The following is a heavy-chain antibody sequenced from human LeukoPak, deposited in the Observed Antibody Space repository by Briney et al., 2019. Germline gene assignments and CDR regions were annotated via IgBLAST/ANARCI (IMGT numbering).Heavy chain of an antibody. Sequence: GGSLRLFCAASGFTFSSYAMHWVRQAPGKGLEWVAVISYDGSNKYYADSVKGRFTISRDNSKNTLYLQMNSLRAEDTAVYYCARGHYATPYGMDVWGQGTTVTVSS. V-gene: IGHV3-30-3*01. CDR3: ARGHYATPYGMDV. CDR2: ISYDGSNK. CDR1: GFTFSSYA. D-gene: IGHD3-16*01. J-gene: IGHJ6*02.